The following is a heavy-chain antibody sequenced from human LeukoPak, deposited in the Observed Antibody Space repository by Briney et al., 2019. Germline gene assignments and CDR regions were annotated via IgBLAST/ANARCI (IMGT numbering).Heavy chain of an antibody. Sequence: PSETLSLTCTVSGGSISTYYWNWIRQHPGKGLEWIGYIHYSGNTYYNPSLKSRVTIAVDTSKNQFSLKMNSVTAADTALYYCARDTSAEGYLDYWGQGTLVTVSS. D-gene: IGHD5-24*01. CDR1: GGSISTYY. J-gene: IGHJ4*02. CDR3: ARDTSAEGYLDY. CDR2: IHYSGNT. V-gene: IGHV4-59*06.